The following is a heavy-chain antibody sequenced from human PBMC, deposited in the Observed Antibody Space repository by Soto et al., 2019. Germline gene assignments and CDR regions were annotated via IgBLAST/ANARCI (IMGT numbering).Heavy chain of an antibody. V-gene: IGHV4-61*01. CDR3: ARDSSGRHDY. D-gene: IGHD3-22*01. Sequence: SETLSLTCSVSGGSVRSGIYYWTWIRQPPGKGLEWIGYIYQSGTTNYNASLKSRVTISIDTSKNQFFLKLNSVTAADTAVYYCARDSSGRHDYWGQGTLVTVSS. CDR1: GGSVRSGIYY. CDR2: IYQSGTT. J-gene: IGHJ4*02.